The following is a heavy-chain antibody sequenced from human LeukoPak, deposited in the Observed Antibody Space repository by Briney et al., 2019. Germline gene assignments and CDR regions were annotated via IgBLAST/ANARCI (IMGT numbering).Heavy chain of an antibody. V-gene: IGHV4-39*07. J-gene: IGHJ4*02. D-gene: IGHD2-21*02. CDR3: AKDLTSGGDRFDY. CDR2: IYYSGST. Sequence: SETLSLTCTVSGGSISSSSYYWGWIRQPPGKGLEWIGSIYYSGSTYYNPSLKSRVTISVDTSRNQFSLKLSSVTAADTAVYYCAKDLTSGGDRFDYWGQGTLVTVSS. CDR1: GGSISSSSYY.